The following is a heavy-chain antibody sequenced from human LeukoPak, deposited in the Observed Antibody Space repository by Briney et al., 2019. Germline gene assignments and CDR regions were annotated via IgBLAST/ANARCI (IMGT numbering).Heavy chain of an antibody. V-gene: IGHV4-34*01. CDR1: GGSFSNYY. Sequence: KPSETLSLTCAVYGGSFSNYYWSWIRQPPGKGLEWIGEINDSGRINYNPSLMSRVTVSVDTSKNQFSLRLTSVTATDTAVYYCARGLGGGNSIYFDYWGQGTLVTVSS. J-gene: IGHJ4*02. CDR2: INDSGRI. CDR3: ARGLGGGNSIYFDY. D-gene: IGHD4-23*01.